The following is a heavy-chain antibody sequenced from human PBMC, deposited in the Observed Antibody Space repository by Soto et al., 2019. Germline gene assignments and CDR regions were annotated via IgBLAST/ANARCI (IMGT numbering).Heavy chain of an antibody. J-gene: IGHJ3*02. D-gene: IGHD3-22*01. CDR1: GGSISSYY. V-gene: IGHV4-59*08. Sequence: SETLSLTCTVSGGSISSYYWSWIRQPPGKGLEWIGYIYYSGSTNYNPSLKSRVTISVDTSKNQFSLKLSSVTAADTAVYYCARGWDYYDSSGYYLGPTAFDIWGQGTMVTVS. CDR3: ARGWDYYDSSGYYLGPTAFDI. CDR2: IYYSGST.